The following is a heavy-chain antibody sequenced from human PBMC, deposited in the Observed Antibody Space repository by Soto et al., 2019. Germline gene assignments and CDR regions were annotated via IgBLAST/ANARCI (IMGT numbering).Heavy chain of an antibody. CDR3: ARRYGLSAFDI. V-gene: IGHV4-59*08. CDR1: GGSISSYY. CDR2: IYYSGST. Sequence: LSLTCTVSGGSISSYYWSWIRQPPGKGLEWIGDIYYSGSTNYNPSLKSRVTISVDTSKNQFSLKLSSVTAADTAVYFCARRYGLSAFDIWGQGTMVTVSS. D-gene: IGHD3-10*01. J-gene: IGHJ3*02.